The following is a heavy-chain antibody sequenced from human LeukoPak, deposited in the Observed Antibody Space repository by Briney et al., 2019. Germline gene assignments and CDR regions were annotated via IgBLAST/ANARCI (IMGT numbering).Heavy chain of an antibody. V-gene: IGHV1-69*04. Sequence: GASVKVSCKASGGTFSSYAISWVRQAPGQGLEWMGRIIPILGIANYAQKFQGRVTITADKSTSTAYMELSSLRSDDTAVYYCARGGYAAYVTLDFWGQGTLVTVSS. CDR2: IIPILGIA. CDR1: GGTFSSYA. D-gene: IGHD5-12*01. CDR3: ARGGYAAYVTLDF. J-gene: IGHJ4*02.